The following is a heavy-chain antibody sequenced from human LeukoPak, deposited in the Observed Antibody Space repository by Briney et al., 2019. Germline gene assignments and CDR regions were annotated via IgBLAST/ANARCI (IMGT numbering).Heavy chain of an antibody. Sequence: ASVTVSFTASVYTFTFYYMHWVRQAPGQGLEWMGWINPNSGGTNYAQNFQGRVTMTRDTSISTAYMELSRLRSDDTAVYYCARVVYSSGWYSTYYFDYWGQGTLVTVSS. J-gene: IGHJ4*02. CDR3: ARVVYSSGWYSTYYFDY. V-gene: IGHV1-2*02. D-gene: IGHD6-19*01. CDR1: VYTFTFYY. CDR2: INPNSGGT.